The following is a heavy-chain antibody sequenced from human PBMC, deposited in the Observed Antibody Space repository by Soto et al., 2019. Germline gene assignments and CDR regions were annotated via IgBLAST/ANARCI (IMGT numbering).Heavy chain of an antibody. CDR1: GGSISSYY. V-gene: IGHV4-59*01. CDR2: IYYSGST. CDR3: ARVWGYAFDY. J-gene: IGHJ4*02. Sequence: NPSETLSLTCTFSGGSISSYYWSWIRQPPGKGLEWIGYIYYSGSTNYNPSLKSRVTISVDTSKNQFSLKLSSVTAADTAVYYCARVWGYAFDYWGQGTLVSVSA. D-gene: IGHD3-16*01.